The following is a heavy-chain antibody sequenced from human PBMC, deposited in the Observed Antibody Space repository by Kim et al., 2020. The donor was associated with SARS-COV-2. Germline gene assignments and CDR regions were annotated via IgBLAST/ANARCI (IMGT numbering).Heavy chain of an antibody. CDR2: ISSSSNTI. D-gene: IGHD2-15*01. J-gene: IGHJ4*02. CDR3: ARDFGFCSGATCPTPPRFDY. CDR1: GFTFNTYS. V-gene: IGHV3-48*02. Sequence: GGSLRLSCAASGFTFNTYSMVWVRQAPGQGLEWVSYISSSSNTIYYADSVSGRFIISRDNAKNSLYLQMNSLRDEDTALYYFARDFGFCSGATCPTPPRFDYWGQGTLVTVSS.